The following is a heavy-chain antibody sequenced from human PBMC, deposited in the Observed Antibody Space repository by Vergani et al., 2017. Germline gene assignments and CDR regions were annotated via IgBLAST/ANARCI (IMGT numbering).Heavy chain of an antibody. J-gene: IGHJ4*02. CDR2: IYPSDSYT. V-gene: IGHV5-10-1*03. D-gene: IGHD5-18*01. CDR3: ARHRGGQLWLEGSVDY. CDR1: GYRFTSYW. Sequence: EVQLVQSGAEVKKPGESLRISCKGSGYRFTSYWISWVRQMPGKGLEWMGRIYPSDSYTNYSPSFQGHVTISADKSISTAYLQWSSLKASDTAMYYGARHRGGQLWLEGSVDYWGQGTLVTVSS.